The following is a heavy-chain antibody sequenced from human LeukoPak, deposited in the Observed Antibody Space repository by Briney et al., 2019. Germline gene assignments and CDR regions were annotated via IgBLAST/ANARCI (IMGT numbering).Heavy chain of an antibody. Sequence: SETXXLTCTXXGGSTSSYYWSWIRQPAGKGLEWIGRIYTDGTTNYNPSLKSRVTMSVDTSKNQFSLKLSSVTVADTAVYYCARDDYGKSDYWGQGTLVTVSS. CDR1: GGSTSSYY. CDR3: ARDDYGKSDY. CDR2: IYTDGTT. J-gene: IGHJ4*02. D-gene: IGHD4-17*01. V-gene: IGHV4-4*07.